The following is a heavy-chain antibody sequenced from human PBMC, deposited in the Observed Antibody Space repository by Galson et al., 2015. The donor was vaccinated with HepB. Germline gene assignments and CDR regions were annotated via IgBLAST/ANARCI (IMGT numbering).Heavy chain of an antibody. CDR1: GFIFRHYG. Sequence: SLRLSCAASGFIFRHYGMHWVRQAPGKGLEWVAVIWYDGSNKYYADSMKGRFTISRDDSKNTLYLQMNSLRAEDTAVYYCASSQSGTYWASFDYWGQGTLVTVSS. D-gene: IGHD1-26*01. J-gene: IGHJ4*02. CDR3: ASSQSGTYWASFDY. CDR2: IWYDGSNK. V-gene: IGHV3-33*01.